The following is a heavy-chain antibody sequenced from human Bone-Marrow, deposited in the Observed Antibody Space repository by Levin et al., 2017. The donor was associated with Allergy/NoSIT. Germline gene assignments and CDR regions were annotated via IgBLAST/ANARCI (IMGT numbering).Heavy chain of an antibody. Sequence: PGGSLRLSCAASGFTFSDYHMDWVRQAPGKGLEWVGRIRNKANRYYTEYAASVKGRFTISRDESKNSLYLQMNNLESEDTAMFYCARGFHSFDIWGQGTMVTVSS. CDR1: GFTFSDYH. D-gene: IGHD3-10*01. CDR3: ARGFHSFDI. V-gene: IGHV3-72*01. J-gene: IGHJ3*02. CDR2: IRNKANRYYT.